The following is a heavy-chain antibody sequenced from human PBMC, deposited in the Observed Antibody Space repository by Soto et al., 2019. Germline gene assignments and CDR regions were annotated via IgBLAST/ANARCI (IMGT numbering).Heavy chain of an antibody. J-gene: IGHJ1*01. V-gene: IGHV3-33*01. CDR2: IWYDGSNK. CDR3: ARDWAVAGPSQEYFQH. D-gene: IGHD6-19*01. CDR1: GFTFSSYG. Sequence: QVQLVESGGGVVQPGRSLRLSCAASGFTFSSYGMHWVRQAPGKGLEWVAVIWYDGSNKYYADSVKGRFTISRDNSKNTLYLQMNSLRAEDTAVYYCARDWAVAGPSQEYFQHWGQGTLVTVSS.